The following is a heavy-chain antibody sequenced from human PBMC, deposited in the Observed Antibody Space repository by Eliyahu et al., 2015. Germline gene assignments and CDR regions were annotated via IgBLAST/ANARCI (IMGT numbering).Heavy chain of an antibody. J-gene: IGHJ6*03. Sequence: QVQLQESGPGLVKPSQTLSLTCTVSGGSISSGSYYWNWIRXPAGKGLEWIGRMYTSGTTNYNPSLKSRVTISADTSKNQVSLNLSSVTAADTAVYYCARGMANSYYYYMDVWGKGTTVTVSS. CDR2: MYTSGTT. CDR1: GGSISSGSYY. CDR3: ARGMANSYYYYMDV. D-gene: IGHD5-24*01. V-gene: IGHV4-61*02.